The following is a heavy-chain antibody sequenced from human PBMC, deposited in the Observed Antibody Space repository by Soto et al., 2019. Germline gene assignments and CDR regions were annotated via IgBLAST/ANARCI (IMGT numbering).Heavy chain of an antibody. J-gene: IGHJ6*02. CDR2: IDPSDSYT. CDR1: GYSFISYW. D-gene: IGHD2-2*01. V-gene: IGHV5-10-1*01. Sequence: LGESLKISCKGSGYSFISYWISWVRQIPGKGLEWMGRIDPSDSYTDYSPSFQGHVTISADRSTNTIYLQWSSLKASDTAMYYCARPCTGCMGADGMDVWGQGTTVTVSS. CDR3: ARPCTGCMGADGMDV.